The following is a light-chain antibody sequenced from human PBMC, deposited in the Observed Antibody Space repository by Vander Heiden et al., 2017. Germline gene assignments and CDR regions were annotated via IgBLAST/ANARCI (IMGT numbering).Light chain of an antibody. CDR3: AAWDDSLNGLYV. CDR1: SSNIGSNT. V-gene: IGLV1-44*01. J-gene: IGLJ1*01. CDR2: SNN. Sequence: QSVLPQPPSASGTPGQRVTISCSGSSSNIGSNTVNWYQQRPGTAPKLLIYSNNQRPSGVPDRFSGSKSGTSASLAISGLQSEDEADYYCAAWDDSLNGLYVFGTGTKVTVL.